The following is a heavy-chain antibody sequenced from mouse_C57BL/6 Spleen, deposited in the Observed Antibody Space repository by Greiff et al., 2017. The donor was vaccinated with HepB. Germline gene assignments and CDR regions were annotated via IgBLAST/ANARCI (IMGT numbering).Heavy chain of an antibody. Sequence: EVQLQQSGPGLVNPSQSLSLTCSVPGYSITSGYYWNWIRQFPGNKLEWMGYISYDGNNNYNPSLKNRISITRDTSKNQFFRKLNSVTTEGTATYYCARGDYEDAMDYWGQGTSVTVSS. CDR2: ISYDGNN. CDR3: ARGDYEDAMDY. D-gene: IGHD2-4*01. V-gene: IGHV3-6*01. J-gene: IGHJ4*01. CDR1: GYSITSGYY.